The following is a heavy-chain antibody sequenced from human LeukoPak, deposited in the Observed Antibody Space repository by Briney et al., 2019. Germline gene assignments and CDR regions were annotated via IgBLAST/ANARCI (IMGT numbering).Heavy chain of an antibody. CDR3: ARSGIVATIALDY. J-gene: IGHJ4*02. CDR1: GYTFTSYD. D-gene: IGHD5-12*01. Sequence: SVKVSCKASGYTFTSYDINWVRQATGQGLEWMGWMNPNSGNTGYAQKFQGRVTITRNTSISTAYMELSSLRSEDTAVYYCARSGIVATIALDYWGQGTLVTVSS. CDR2: MNPNSGNT. V-gene: IGHV1-8*03.